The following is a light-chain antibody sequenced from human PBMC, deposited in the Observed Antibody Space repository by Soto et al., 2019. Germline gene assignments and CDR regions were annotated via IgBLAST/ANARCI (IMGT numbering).Light chain of an antibody. J-gene: IGKJ1*01. Sequence: EIVLKQSPATLSLSPGERATLSCWASQSVGSNYLAWYQQKPGQAPSRLIYGASSRATDISDRFSGSGSGTDFTLTISRLEPDDFAVYYCQQYGSSPRTFGQGTKVDIK. CDR3: QQYGSSPRT. CDR1: QSVGSNY. CDR2: GAS. V-gene: IGKV3-20*01.